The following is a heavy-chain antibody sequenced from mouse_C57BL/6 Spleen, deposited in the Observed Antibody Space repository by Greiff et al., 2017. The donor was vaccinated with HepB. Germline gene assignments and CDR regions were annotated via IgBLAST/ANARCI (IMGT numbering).Heavy chain of an antibody. D-gene: IGHD2-4*01. CDR3: ARYDYDDAMDY. CDR2: ISSGSSTI. CDR1: GFTFSDYG. J-gene: IGHJ4*01. V-gene: IGHV5-17*01. Sequence: EVKVEESGGGLVKPGGSLKLSCAASGFTFSDYGMHWVRQAPEKGLEWVAYISSGSSTIYYADTVKGRFTISRDNAKNTLFLQMTSLRSEDTAMYYCARYDYDDAMDYWGQGTSVTVSS.